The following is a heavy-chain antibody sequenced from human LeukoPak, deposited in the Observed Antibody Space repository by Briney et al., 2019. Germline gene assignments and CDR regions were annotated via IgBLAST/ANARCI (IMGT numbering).Heavy chain of an antibody. CDR2: MNPNSGNT. CDR3: ARSGEIRQIWYNWFDP. J-gene: IGHJ5*02. D-gene: IGHD3-16*01. Sequence: ASVKVSCKASGYTFTSYDINWVRQATGQGLEWMGWMNPNSGNTGYAQKFQGRVTITRNTSISTAYMELSSLRSEDTAVYYCARSGEIRQIWYNWFDPWGQGTLVTVSS. CDR1: GYTFTSYD. V-gene: IGHV1-8*01.